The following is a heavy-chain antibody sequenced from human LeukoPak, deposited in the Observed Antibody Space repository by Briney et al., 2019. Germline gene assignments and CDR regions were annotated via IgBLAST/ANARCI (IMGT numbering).Heavy chain of an antibody. CDR2: VTGSGSYI. CDR3: ARKAGGSMLSMGDFDY. J-gene: IGHJ4*02. Sequence: GGSLRLSCEASGFTFDDYAMHWDRQAPGKGLEWVSSVTGSGSYIYYADSVKGRFTISRDNAKNSLYLQMNSLRAEDTAVYYCARKAGGSMLSMGDFDYWGQGTLVTVSS. CDR1: GFTFDDYA. V-gene: IGHV3-21*01. D-gene: IGHD2-8*01.